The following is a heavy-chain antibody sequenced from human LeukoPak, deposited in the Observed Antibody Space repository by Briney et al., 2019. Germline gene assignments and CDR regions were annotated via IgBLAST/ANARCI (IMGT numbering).Heavy chain of an antibody. D-gene: IGHD1-26*01. CDR3: ARMYSGSYSSGYYYYMDV. V-gene: IGHV3-21*01. Sequence: GGSLRLSCAASGFTFSSYSMNWVRQAPGKGLEWVSSISSSSSYIYYADSVKGRFTISRDNAKNSLYLQMNSLRAEDTAVYYCARMYSGSYSSGYYYYMDVLGKGTTVTVSS. J-gene: IGHJ6*03. CDR2: ISSSSSYI. CDR1: GFTFSSYS.